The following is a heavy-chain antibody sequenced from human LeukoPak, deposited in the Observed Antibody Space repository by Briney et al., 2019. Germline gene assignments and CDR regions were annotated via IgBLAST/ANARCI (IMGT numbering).Heavy chain of an antibody. CDR2: IYYSGST. V-gene: IGHV4-39*01. D-gene: IGHD6-19*01. J-gene: IGHJ6*02. CDR3: ATQRYSSGWYPYPNYYYYYGMDV. Sequence: SETLSLTCTVSGGSISSSSYYWGWIRQPPGKGLEWIGSIYYSGSTYYNPSLKGRVTISVDTSKNQFSLKLSSVTAADTAVYYCATQRYSSGWYPYPNYYYYYGMDVWGQGTTVTVSS. CDR1: GGSISSSSYY.